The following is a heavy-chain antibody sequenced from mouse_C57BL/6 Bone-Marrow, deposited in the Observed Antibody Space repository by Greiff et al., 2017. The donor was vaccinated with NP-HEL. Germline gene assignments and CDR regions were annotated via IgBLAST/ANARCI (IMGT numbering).Heavy chain of an antibody. D-gene: IGHD1-1*01. J-gene: IGHJ2*01. V-gene: IGHV3-6*01. CDR1: GYSITSGYY. CDR2: ISYYGSN. CDR3: ASSDYYGLYFDD. Sequence: EVKLMESGPGLVKPSQSLSLTCSVTGYSITSGYYWNWIRQFPGNKLEWMGYISYYGSNNYNPSRKNRISRPRDTFKNQFFLKCNSVTTEDTATYYGASSDYYGLYFDDWGQGTTLTVSS.